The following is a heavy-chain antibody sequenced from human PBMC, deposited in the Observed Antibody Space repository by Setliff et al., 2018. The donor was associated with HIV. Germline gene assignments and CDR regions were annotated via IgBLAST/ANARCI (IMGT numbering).Heavy chain of an antibody. Sequence: SETLSLTCTVSGGSISSGSYYWSWIRQPAGKGLEWIGRIYTSGSTNYNPSLKSRVTISVDTSKNQFSLKLSSVTAADTAVYYCARFPTYYYGSGTDYWGQGTTVTVSS. CDR1: GGSISSGSYY. V-gene: IGHV4-61*02. J-gene: IGHJ4*02. CDR3: ARFPTYYYGSGTDY. D-gene: IGHD3-10*01. CDR2: IYTSGST.